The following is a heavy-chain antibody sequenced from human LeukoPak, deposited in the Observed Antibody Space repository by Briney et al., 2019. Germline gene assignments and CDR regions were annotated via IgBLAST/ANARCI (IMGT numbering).Heavy chain of an antibody. CDR2: IYYSGST. D-gene: IGHD2-21*02. V-gene: IGHV4-39*01. CDR3: ARPAIAYCGGDCYFGWFDP. J-gene: IGHJ5*02. CDR1: GGSISSSSYY. Sequence: PSETLSLTCAVSGGSISSSSYYWGWIRQPPGKGLEWIGGIYYSGSTYYNPSLKSRVTISVDTSKNQFSLKLSSVTAADTAVYYCARPAIAYCGGDCYFGWFDPWGQGTLVTVSS.